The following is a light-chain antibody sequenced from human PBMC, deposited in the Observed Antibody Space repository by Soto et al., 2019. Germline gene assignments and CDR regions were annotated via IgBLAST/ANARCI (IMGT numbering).Light chain of an antibody. CDR1: QSITTY. V-gene: IGKV1-39*01. CDR3: QQSYSKT. Sequence: DLQMTQSPSSLSASVGDRVTINCRASQSITTYLNWYQKKPGRAPKVLIYAASSLQSGVPSRLSGSGSGTDFTLTISSLQPEDFATYYCQQSYSKTFGQGTNVDIK. J-gene: IGKJ1*01. CDR2: AAS.